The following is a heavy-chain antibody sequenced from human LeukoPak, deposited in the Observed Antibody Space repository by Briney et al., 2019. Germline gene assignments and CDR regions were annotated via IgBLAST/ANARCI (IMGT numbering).Heavy chain of an antibody. CDR2: ISSSSSYI. D-gene: IGHD6-13*01. CDR3: ARVRGGSSYYMDV. CDR1: GFTFSSYS. V-gene: IGHV3-21*01. Sequence: GGSLRLSCAASGFTFSSYSMNWVRRAPGKGLEWVSSISSSSSYIYYADSVEGRFTISRDNAKNSLYLQMNSLRAEDTAVYYCARVRGGSSYYMDVWGKGTTVTVSS. J-gene: IGHJ6*03.